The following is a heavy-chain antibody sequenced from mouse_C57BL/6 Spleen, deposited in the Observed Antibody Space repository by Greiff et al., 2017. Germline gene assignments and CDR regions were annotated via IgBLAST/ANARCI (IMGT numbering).Heavy chain of an antibody. CDR1: GFTFSSYA. D-gene: IGHD1-1*01. Sequence: EVQLVESGGGLVKPGGSLKLSCAASGFTFSSYAMSWVRQTPEKRLEWVATISDGGSYTYYPDNVKGRFTISRDNAKNNLYLQMSHLKSEDTAMYYCARDGGTTVAPLVDYWGQGTTLTVSS. V-gene: IGHV5-4*01. CDR3: ARDGGTTVAPLVDY. J-gene: IGHJ2*01. CDR2: ISDGGSYT.